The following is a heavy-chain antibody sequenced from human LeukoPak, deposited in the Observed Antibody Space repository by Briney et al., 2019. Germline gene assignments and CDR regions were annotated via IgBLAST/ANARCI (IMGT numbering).Heavy chain of an antibody. CDR2: ISYDGSIE. CDR1: GFTFSSYA. D-gene: IGHD6-19*01. CDR3: ARGGKIPLAGTRSPQYFQH. Sequence: PGRSLRLSCAASGFTFSSYAMHWVRQAPGKGLEWVAVISYDGSIEYYADSVKGRFTISRDNSKNTLYLQMNSLRPEDTAVYYCARGGKIPLAGTRSPQYFQHWGQGTLVTVSS. J-gene: IGHJ1*01. V-gene: IGHV3-30*04.